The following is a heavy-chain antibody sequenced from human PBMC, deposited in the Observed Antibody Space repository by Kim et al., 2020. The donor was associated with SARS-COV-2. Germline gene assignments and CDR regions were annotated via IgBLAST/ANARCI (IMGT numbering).Heavy chain of an antibody. CDR2: IYYSGST. CDR1: GGSISGYC. D-gene: IGHD6-6*01. Sequence: SETLSLTCTVSGGSISGYCWTWIRQPPGKGLEYIGYIYYSGSTNYSPSLKSRVTISLDTSKNQFSLKLSSVTAVDTAVYYCARTNLEYYYGMDVWGQGTTVTVSS. J-gene: IGHJ6*02. V-gene: IGHV4-59*01. CDR3: ARTNLEYYYGMDV.